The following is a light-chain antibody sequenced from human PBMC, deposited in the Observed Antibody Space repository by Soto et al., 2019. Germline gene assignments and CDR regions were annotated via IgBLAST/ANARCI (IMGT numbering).Light chain of an antibody. Sequence: QSVLTQPPSASGAPGQTVTISCSGRPSSFRSESVCWYRHIPETAPKLIIYATDQRPSGVPDRFSGSKSGTSASLAITGLQAEDEADYYCHSKVFGGGTKLTVL. V-gene: IGLV1-44*01. J-gene: IGLJ2*01. CDR2: ATD. CDR3: HSKV. CDR1: PSSFRSES.